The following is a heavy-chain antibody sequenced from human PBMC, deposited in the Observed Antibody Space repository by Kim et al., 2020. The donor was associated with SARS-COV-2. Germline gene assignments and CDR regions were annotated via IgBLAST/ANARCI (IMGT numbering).Heavy chain of an antibody. J-gene: IGHJ4*02. CDR3: ARSTTVVTYDY. V-gene: IGHV4-59*01. D-gene: IGHD4-17*01. CDR1: GGSISSYY. CDR2: IYYSGST. Sequence: SETLSLTCTVSGGSISSYYWSWIRQPPGKGLEWIGYIYYSGSTSYNPSLKSRVTISVDTSKNQFSLKLSSVTAADTAVYYCARSTTVVTYDYWGQGTLVTVSS.